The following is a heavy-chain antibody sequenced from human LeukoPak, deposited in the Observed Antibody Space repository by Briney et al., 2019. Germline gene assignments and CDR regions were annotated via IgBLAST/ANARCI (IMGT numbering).Heavy chain of an antibody. CDR3: ARRGTIFGVVRWFDP. Sequence: SETLSLTCAVYGGSFSGYYWSWIRQPPGKGLEWIGEINHSGSTNYNPSLKSRVTIPVDTSKNQFPLKLSSVTAADTAVYYCARRGTIFGVVRWFDPWGQGTLVTVSS. V-gene: IGHV4-34*01. CDR2: INHSGST. D-gene: IGHD3-3*01. J-gene: IGHJ5*02. CDR1: GGSFSGYY.